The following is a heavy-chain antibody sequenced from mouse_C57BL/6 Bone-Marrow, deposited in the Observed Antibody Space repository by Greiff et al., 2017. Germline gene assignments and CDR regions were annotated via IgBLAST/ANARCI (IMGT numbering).Heavy chain of an antibody. CDR2: IFPRSGNI. CDR3: ARCLYDYDIYDYAMDY. V-gene: IGHV1-81*01. CDR1: GYTFTSYG. J-gene: IGHJ4*01. D-gene: IGHD2-4*01. Sequence: SGAELARPGASVKLSCKASGYTFTSYGISWVKQRTGQGLEWIGEIFPRSGNIYYNEKYKGKATLPADKSSSTAYMELRSLTSEDSAVYFCARCLYDYDIYDYAMDYGGQGTSVTVSS.